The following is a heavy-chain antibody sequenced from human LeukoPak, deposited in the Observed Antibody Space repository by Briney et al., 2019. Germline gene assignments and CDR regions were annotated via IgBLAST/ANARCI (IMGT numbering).Heavy chain of an antibody. Sequence: PSETLSLTCTVSGGSISSSSYYWGWIRQPPGKGLEWIGSIYYSGSTYYNPSLKSRVTISVDTSKNQFSLKLSSVTAADTAVYYCAPKAWLSENWFDPWGQGTLVTVSS. J-gene: IGHJ5*02. CDR1: GGSISSSSYY. D-gene: IGHD3-9*01. V-gene: IGHV4-39*01. CDR2: IYYSGST. CDR3: APKAWLSENWFDP.